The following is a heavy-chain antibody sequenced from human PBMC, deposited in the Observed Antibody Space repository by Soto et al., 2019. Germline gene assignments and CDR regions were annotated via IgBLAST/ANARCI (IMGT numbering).Heavy chain of an antibody. CDR1: GGSFSGYY. D-gene: IGHD2-21*02. CDR3: VRSSCGGDCYSPGY. Sequence: SETLSLTCTVYGGSFSGYYWTWIRQPPGKGLEWIGEINHSGSTNQKPSLNSRVTISVDTSKSQLSLKLTSMTAADTAVYCCVRSSCGGDCYSPGYWSQGTLVTVSS. J-gene: IGHJ4*02. CDR2: INHSGST. V-gene: IGHV4-34*01.